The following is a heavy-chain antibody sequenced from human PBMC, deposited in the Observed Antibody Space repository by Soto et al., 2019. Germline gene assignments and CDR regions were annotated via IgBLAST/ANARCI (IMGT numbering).Heavy chain of an antibody. J-gene: IGHJ4*02. CDR1: GFTFSSYT. CDR3: ARSRIVMIVVVVPYFFAS. D-gene: IGHD3-22*01. CDR2: ISGNGEST. Sequence: EVQLLESGGGLVQPGGSLRLSCAASGFTFSSYTMTWVRQAPGKGPEWVSSISGNGESTKYADSVKGRFTISRDNSKNTLYLQINSLSADDTAVYYCARSRIVMIVVVVPYFFASWGQGALVTVSS. V-gene: IGHV3-23*01.